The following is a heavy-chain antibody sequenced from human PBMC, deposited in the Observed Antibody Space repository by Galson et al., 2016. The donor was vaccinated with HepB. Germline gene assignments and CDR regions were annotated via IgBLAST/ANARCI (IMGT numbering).Heavy chain of an antibody. V-gene: IGHV2-5*02. D-gene: IGHD3-10*02. J-gene: IGHJ5*02. CDR2: IYWDDDT. CDR1: GVSLTTSGVG. CDR3: ALFGVMSPHNVGFDP. Sequence: PALVKPTQTLTLTCTFSGVSLTTSGVGVVWIRQPPGKALEWLALIYWDDDTRYCPSLKSRVTITKDSSRNQVVLLMANMDPVDTATYYCALFGVMSPHNVGFDPWGQGTLVTVSS.